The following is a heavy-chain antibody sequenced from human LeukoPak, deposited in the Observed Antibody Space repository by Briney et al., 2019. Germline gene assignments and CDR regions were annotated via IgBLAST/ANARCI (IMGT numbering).Heavy chain of an antibody. Sequence: PRGSLTLSCAASGFIFSDYYMTWIRQAPGKGLEWLSYISGSGSDTNYADSVKGRFTTSRDNAKNSLYLQMNSLRAEDTAVYYCATFDILTGYRHYYYGMDVWGQGTTVTVTS. V-gene: IGHV3-11*06. CDR3: ATFDILTGYRHYYYGMDV. J-gene: IGHJ6*02. CDR2: ISGSGSDT. D-gene: IGHD3-9*01. CDR1: GFIFSDYY.